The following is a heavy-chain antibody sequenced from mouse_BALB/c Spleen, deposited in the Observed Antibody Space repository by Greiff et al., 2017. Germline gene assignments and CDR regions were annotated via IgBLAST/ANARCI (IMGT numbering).Heavy chain of an antibody. J-gene: IGHJ3*01. CDR1: GFTFSSFG. D-gene: IGHD2-4*01. Sequence: EVKLVESGGGLVQPGGSRKLSCAASGFTFSSFGMHWVRQAPEKGLEWVAYISSGSSTIYYADTVKGRFTISRDNPKNTLFLQMTSLRSEDTAMYYCTRAGNYESWFAYWGQGTLVTVSA. V-gene: IGHV5-17*02. CDR3: TRAGNYESWFAY. CDR2: ISSGSSTI.